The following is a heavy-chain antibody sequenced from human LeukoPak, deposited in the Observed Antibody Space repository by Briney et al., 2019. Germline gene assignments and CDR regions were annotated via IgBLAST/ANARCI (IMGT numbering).Heavy chain of an antibody. CDR3: ARDEGTDAFDI. Sequence: ASVKVSCKASGYTFTSHYMHWVRQAPGQGLEWMGIINPSGGSTSYAQKFQGRVTMTRDTSASTVYMELSSLRSEDTAVYYCARDEGTDAFDIWGQGTMVTVSS. CDR1: GYTFTSHY. J-gene: IGHJ3*02. CDR2: INPSGGST. V-gene: IGHV1-46*01.